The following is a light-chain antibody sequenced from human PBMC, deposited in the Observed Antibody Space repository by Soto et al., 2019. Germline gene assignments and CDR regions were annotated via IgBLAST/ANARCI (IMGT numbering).Light chain of an antibody. CDR3: CSYAGSYTFV. CDR2: QVS. Sequence: QSALTQPASVSGSPGQSITISCTGTSSDLGGYNYVSWYQHHPGKAPKLMIYQVSNRPSGVSNRFSGSKSGNTASLTISGLQAEDEADYYCCSYAGSYTFVFGIGTKLTVL. J-gene: IGLJ1*01. V-gene: IGLV2-14*01. CDR1: SSDLGGYNY.